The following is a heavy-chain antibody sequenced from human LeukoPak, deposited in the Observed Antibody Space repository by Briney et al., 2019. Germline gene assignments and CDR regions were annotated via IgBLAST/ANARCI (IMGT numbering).Heavy chain of an antibody. V-gene: IGHV4-39*01. CDR1: GGSISSSSYY. CDR2: IYYGGST. D-gene: IGHD5-18*01. CDR3: ARQVGYSSELDY. Sequence: PSETLSLTCTVSGGSISSSSYYWGWIRQPPGKGLEWIGSIYYGGSTYYTPSLKSRVTISVDTSKNQFSLKLSSVSAADTAVYYCARQVGYSSELDYWGQGTLVTVSS. J-gene: IGHJ4*02.